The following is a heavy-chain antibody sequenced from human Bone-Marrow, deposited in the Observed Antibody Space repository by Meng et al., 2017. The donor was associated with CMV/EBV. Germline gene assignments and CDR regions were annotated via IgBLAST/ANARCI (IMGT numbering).Heavy chain of an antibody. Sequence: ASVKVSCKASGNTFTSYDINWVRQATGQGLEWMGWMNPNSGNTGYAQKCQGRVTMTRNTSISTDYMELSSMRSEDTAAYYCARVWGSFYYYYGMDVWGQGTTVTVSS. J-gene: IGHJ6*02. V-gene: IGHV1-8*01. CDR1: GNTFTSYD. CDR3: ARVWGSFYYYYGMDV. D-gene: IGHD2-21*01. CDR2: MNPNSGNT.